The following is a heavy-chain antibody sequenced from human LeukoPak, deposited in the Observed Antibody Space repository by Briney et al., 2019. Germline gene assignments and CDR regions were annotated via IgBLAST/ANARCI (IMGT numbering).Heavy chain of an antibody. CDR1: GGSISSYY. J-gene: IGHJ6*02. Sequence: SETLSLTCTVSGGSISSYYWSWIRQPPGKGLEWIGYIYYSGSTNYNPSLKSRVTISVDTSKSQFSLKLSSVTAADTAVYYCARRTPKAYYGMDVWGQGTTVTVSS. V-gene: IGHV4-59*08. CDR2: IYYSGST. CDR3: ARRTPKAYYGMDV.